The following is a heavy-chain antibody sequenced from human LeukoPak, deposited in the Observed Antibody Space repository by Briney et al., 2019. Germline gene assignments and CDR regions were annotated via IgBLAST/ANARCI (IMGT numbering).Heavy chain of an antibody. CDR2: ISWNSGSI. J-gene: IGHJ6*03. D-gene: IGHD6-19*01. Sequence: PGRSLRLSCAASEFTSDDYAMHWVRQAPGKGLEWVSGISWNSGSIGYADSVKGRFTISRDNAKNSLYLQMNSLRAEDTAVYYCARVRWYSSGWYPPDYYYYMDVWGKGTTVTVSS. CDR1: EFTSDDYA. V-gene: IGHV3-9*02. CDR3: ARVRWYSSGWYPPDYYYYMDV.